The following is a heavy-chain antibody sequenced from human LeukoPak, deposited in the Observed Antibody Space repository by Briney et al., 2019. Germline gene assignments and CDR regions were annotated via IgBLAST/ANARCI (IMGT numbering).Heavy chain of an antibody. Sequence: GASVKVSCKASGYTFTGYYMHWVRQAPGQGLEWMGWINPNSGGTNYAQKFQGRVTMTRDTSVSTAYMELSRLRSDDTAVYYCARKGYSLYYYYMDVWGKGTTVTVSS. D-gene: IGHD5-24*01. V-gene: IGHV1-2*02. J-gene: IGHJ6*03. CDR2: INPNSGGT. CDR1: GYTFTGYY. CDR3: ARKGYSLYYYYMDV.